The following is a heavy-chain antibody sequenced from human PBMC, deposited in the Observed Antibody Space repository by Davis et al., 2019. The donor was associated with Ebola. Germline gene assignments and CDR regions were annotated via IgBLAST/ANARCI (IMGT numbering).Heavy chain of an antibody. D-gene: IGHD6-19*01. J-gene: IGHJ6*04. V-gene: IGHV3-30*03. Sequence: GGSLRLSCAASGFTFSSYGMHWVRQAPGKGLEWVAVISYDGSNKYYADSVKGRFTISRDNSKNTLYLQMNSLRAEDTAVYYCARDEQWLPPLVRGYGMDVWGKGTTVTVSS. CDR3: ARDEQWLPPLVRGYGMDV. CDR1: GFTFSSYG. CDR2: ISYDGSNK.